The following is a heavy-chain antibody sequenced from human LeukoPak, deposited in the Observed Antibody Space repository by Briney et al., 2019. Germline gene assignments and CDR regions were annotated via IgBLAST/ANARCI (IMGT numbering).Heavy chain of an antibody. D-gene: IGHD5-12*01. CDR1: GFTFSSYG. CDR3: ASGYDLDI. J-gene: IGHJ3*02. Sequence: GGSLRLSCAASGFTFSSYGMHWVRQAPGKRLEWVAFIRYDGSNKYYADSVKGRFTISRDNSKNTLYLQMNSLRAEDTAVYSAASGYDLDIWGQGTMVTVSS. CDR2: IRYDGSNK. V-gene: IGHV3-30*02.